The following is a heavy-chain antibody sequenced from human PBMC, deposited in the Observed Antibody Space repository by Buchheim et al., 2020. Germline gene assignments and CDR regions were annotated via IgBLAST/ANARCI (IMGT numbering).Heavy chain of an antibody. J-gene: IGHJ6*02. CDR1: GFNFRNYA. CDR2: VSGSGGDT. D-gene: IGHD5-24*01. V-gene: IGHV3-23*04. CDR3: AKVFARDGSGFGGYGLDV. Sequence: EVQLVESGGTLVQPGGSLRLSCEASGFNFRNYALSWVRQAPGKGLEWVSTVSGSGGDTYYADSVKGRFTILRDFSKNTVYLQMDSLRAEDTAVYYCAKVFARDGSGFGGYGLDVWGQGTT.